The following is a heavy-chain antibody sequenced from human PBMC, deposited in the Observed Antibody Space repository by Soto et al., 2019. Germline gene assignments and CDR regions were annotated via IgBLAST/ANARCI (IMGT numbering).Heavy chain of an antibody. J-gene: IGHJ6*02. CDR2: IYTSGST. Sequence: SETRSVTWTVSGGSMSSYYWSWIRQPAGKGLEWIGRIYTSGSTNCNPSLKSRVTMPVDTSKNQFSLKLSSVTAADTAVYYCASDKRSGMDVCAQLTTVTVS. CDR1: GGSMSSYY. D-gene: IGHD6-6*01. V-gene: IGHV4-4*07. CDR3: ASDKRSGMDV.